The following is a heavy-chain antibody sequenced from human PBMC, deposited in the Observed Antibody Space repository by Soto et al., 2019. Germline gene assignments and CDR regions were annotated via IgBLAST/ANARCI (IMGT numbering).Heavy chain of an antibody. Sequence: SSETLSLTCTVSGGSISSSSYYWGWIRQPPGKGLEWIGSIYYSGSTYYNPSLKSRVTISVDTSKNQFSLKLSSVTAADTAVYYCARLWGLTGYHELNWFDPWGQGTLVTVSS. CDR1: GGSISSSSYY. D-gene: IGHD3-9*01. J-gene: IGHJ5*02. CDR3: ARLWGLTGYHELNWFDP. V-gene: IGHV4-39*01. CDR2: IYYSGST.